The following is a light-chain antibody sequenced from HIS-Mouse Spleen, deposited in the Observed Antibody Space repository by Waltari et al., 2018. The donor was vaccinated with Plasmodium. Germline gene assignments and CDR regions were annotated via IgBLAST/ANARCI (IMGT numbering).Light chain of an antibody. CDR1: SRDVGGYTY. Sequence: QSALTQPRPVSGSPGQSVTISCTGTSRDVGGYTYVSWYQQPPGKAPKLMIYDVSQRPSGVPDRFSGSKSGNTASLTISGLQAEDEADYYCCSYAGSYTWVFGGGTKLTVL. CDR3: CSYAGSYTWV. CDR2: DVS. V-gene: IGLV2-11*01. J-gene: IGLJ3*02.